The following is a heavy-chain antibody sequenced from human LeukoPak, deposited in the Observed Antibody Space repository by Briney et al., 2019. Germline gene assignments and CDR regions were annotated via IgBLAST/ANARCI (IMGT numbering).Heavy chain of an antibody. J-gene: IGHJ6*02. D-gene: IGHD1-26*01. Sequence: GGSLRLSCAASGFTLSSYSMNWVRQAPGKGLEWVSYISSSSSTIYYADSVKGRFTISRDNAKNSLYLQMNSLRDEDTAVYYCARVATWGPLYYYGMDVWGQGTTVTVSS. CDR3: ARVATWGPLYYYGMDV. V-gene: IGHV3-48*02. CDR1: GFTLSSYS. CDR2: ISSSSSTI.